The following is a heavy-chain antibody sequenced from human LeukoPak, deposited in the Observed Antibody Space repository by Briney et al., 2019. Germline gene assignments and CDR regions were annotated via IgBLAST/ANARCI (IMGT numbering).Heavy chain of an antibody. CDR2: ISSSSSTI. J-gene: IGHJ4*02. CDR3: ARDLSDYGVTRFDY. D-gene: IGHD4-17*01. CDR1: GFTFSSYS. Sequence: GGSLRLSCAASGFTFSSYSMNWVRQAPGKGLDWVSYISSSSSTIYYADSVKGRFTISRDNAKNSLYLQMDSLRAEDTAVYYCARDLSDYGVTRFDYWGQGTLVTVSS. V-gene: IGHV3-48*01.